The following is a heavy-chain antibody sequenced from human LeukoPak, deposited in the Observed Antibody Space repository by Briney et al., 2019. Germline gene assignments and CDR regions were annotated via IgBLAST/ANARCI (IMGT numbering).Heavy chain of an antibody. CDR3: ATASSGYYLFSY. CDR2: FDSEDGET. V-gene: IGHV1-24*01. Sequence: ASVKVSCKVSGYTLTELSMHWVRQAPGKGLEWMGGFDSEDGETIYAQKFQGRVTMTENTSTDTAYMELSSLRSEDTAVYYCATASSGYYLFSYWGQGTLVTVSS. CDR1: GYTLTELS. D-gene: IGHD3-22*01. J-gene: IGHJ4*02.